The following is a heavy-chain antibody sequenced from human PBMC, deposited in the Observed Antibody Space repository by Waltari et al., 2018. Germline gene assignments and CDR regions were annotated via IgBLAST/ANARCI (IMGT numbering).Heavy chain of an antibody. J-gene: IGHJ4*02. V-gene: IGHV3-7*01. CDR1: GFTFSDAW. D-gene: IGHD1-1*01. CDR2: IKVDGSVK. Sequence: EVQLVESEGGLVQPGESLTLSCTASGFTFSDAWMSWVRQAPGKGLEWVANIKVDGSVKNYVVSVKGRFTIFRDNAKNSLYLQMNSLRAEDTGVYYCARDFSYGRTDYWGQGALVTVSS. CDR3: ARDFSYGRTDY.